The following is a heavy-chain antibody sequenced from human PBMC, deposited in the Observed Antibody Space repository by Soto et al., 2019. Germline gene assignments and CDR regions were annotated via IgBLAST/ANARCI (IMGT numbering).Heavy chain of an antibody. CDR1: GFTFSSYG. V-gene: IGHV3-33*01. Sequence: QVQLVESGGGVVQPGRSLRLSCAASGFTFSSYGMHWVRQAPGKGLGWVAVIWYDGSNKYYADSVKGRFTISRDNSKNTLYLQMNSLRAEDTAVYYCARDPSIAAAYYFDYWGQGTLVTVSS. CDR2: IWYDGSNK. CDR3: ARDPSIAAAYYFDY. D-gene: IGHD6-13*01. J-gene: IGHJ4*02.